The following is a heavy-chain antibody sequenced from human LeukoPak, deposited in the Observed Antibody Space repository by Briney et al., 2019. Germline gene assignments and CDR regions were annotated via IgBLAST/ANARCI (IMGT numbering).Heavy chain of an antibody. J-gene: IGHJ5*02. Sequence: SETLSLTCAVYGESFSGDYWSWISQPPGKGLEWIGEINHSGSTNDNPSLKSRVTISVDTSKNQFSLKLSSVTAADTAVYYCARKPRGWFDPWGQGTLVTVSS. V-gene: IGHV4-34*01. CDR3: ARKPRGWFDP. CDR1: GESFSGDY. CDR2: INHSGST.